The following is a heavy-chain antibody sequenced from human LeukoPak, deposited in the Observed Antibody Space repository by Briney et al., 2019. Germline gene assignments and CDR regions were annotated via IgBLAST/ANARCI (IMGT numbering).Heavy chain of an antibody. CDR3: ARGDSLTTAVDY. D-gene: IGHD4/OR15-4a*01. CDR2: ISSSSSYT. V-gene: IGHV3-21*05. Sequence: GGSLRLSCAASGFTFSSYAMSWVRRAPGKGLEWVSYISSSSSYTNYADSVKGRFTISRDNAKNSLYLQMNSLRAEDTAVYYCARGDSLTTAVDYWGQGTLVTVSS. J-gene: IGHJ4*02. CDR1: GFTFSSYA.